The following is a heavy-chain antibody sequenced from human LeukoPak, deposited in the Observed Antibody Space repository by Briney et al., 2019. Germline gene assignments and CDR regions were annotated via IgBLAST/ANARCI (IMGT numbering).Heavy chain of an antibody. D-gene: IGHD1-26*01. Sequence: PGGSLRLSCAASGFSFSSYAMHWVRQAPGKGLDWVAVISYDGSNKYYADSVKGRFTISRDNSKNTLYLQMNSLRAEDTAVYYCARDGHTGSYYGLGAFDIWGQGTMVTVSS. V-gene: IGHV3-30*04. CDR2: ISYDGSNK. J-gene: IGHJ3*02. CDR3: ARDGHTGSYYGLGAFDI. CDR1: GFSFSSYA.